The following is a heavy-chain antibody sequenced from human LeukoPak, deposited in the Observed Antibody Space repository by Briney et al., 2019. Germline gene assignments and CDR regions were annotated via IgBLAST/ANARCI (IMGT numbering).Heavy chain of an antibody. CDR2: IYSGGST. CDR3: LSHYYDSSGYYYLDY. CDR1: GFTVSSSY. D-gene: IGHD3-22*01. J-gene: IGHJ4*02. V-gene: IGHV3-53*01. Sequence: GGSLRLSCAASGFTVSSSYMNWVRQAPGKGLEWVSVIYSGGSTHYADSVKGRFTISRDNSKNTLYLQMNSLRVEDTAVYYCLSHYYDSSGYYYLDYWGQGTLVTVSS.